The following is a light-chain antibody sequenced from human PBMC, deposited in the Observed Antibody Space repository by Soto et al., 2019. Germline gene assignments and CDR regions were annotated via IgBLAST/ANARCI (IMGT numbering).Light chain of an antibody. V-gene: IGKV1-5*01. Sequence: DIQMTQSPSTLSASVGDRVTITCRASQTIDSWLAWYQQKPGEAPKLLIYDASTLESGVPSRFSGSGSGTDFTLTISSLQPDDFAPYDCELYNSYPYTVGQGTKLEIK. CDR2: DAS. CDR3: ELYNSYPYT. CDR1: QTIDSW. J-gene: IGKJ2*01.